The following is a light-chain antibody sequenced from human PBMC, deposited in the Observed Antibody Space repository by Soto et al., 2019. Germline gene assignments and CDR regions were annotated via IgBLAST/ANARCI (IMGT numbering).Light chain of an antibody. CDR1: QSVSSSY. CDR3: QQYGSSPLYT. CDR2: GAS. J-gene: IGKJ2*01. Sequence: EIVLTQSPGTLSLSPGERATLSCRASQSVSSSYLAWYQQKPGQARRLLSYGASSSATGIPVRFSGSASGTDFTLTSSRLEPEDFAVYYCQQYGSSPLYTFGQGTKLEIK. V-gene: IGKV3-20*01.